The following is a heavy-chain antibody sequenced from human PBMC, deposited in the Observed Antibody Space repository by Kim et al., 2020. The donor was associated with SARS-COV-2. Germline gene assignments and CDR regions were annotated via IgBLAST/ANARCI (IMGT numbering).Heavy chain of an antibody. J-gene: IGHJ6*01. V-gene: IGHV4-39*01. CDR3: AKRNYQLHNYDYYYGL. Sequence: SETLSLTCTVSGGSISSSNHYWGWIRQPPGKGLEGIGSISDSGSTYYNPSRRSRITISVDTSKNQLSLKLSSVTAADTAVYYCAKRNYQLHNYDYYYGL. CDR2: ISDSGST. D-gene: IGHD1-7*01. CDR1: GGSISSSNHY.